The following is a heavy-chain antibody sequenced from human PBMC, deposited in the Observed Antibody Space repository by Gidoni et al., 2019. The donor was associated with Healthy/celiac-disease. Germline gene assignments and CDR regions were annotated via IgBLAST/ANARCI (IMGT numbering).Heavy chain of an antibody. Sequence: EVQLVEPGEGLIQPGGSLRLSCAVSAFPVSSNYLSWVRQAPGKGLEWVSVIYSGGSTYYADSVKGRFTISRDNSKNTLYLQMNSLRAEDTAVYYCARRSYGSGSGFDYWGQGTLVTVSS. CDR2: IYSGGST. CDR3: ARRSYGSGSGFDY. D-gene: IGHD3-10*01. CDR1: AFPVSSNY. J-gene: IGHJ4*02. V-gene: IGHV3-53*01.